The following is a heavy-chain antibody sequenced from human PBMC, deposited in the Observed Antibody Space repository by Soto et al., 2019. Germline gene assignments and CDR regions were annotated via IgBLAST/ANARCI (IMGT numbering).Heavy chain of an antibody. CDR3: ARVGYYYYYYMDV. CDR1: GGSFSGYY. CDR2: INHSGST. J-gene: IGHJ6*03. D-gene: IGHD3-16*01. Sequence: SETLSLTCAFYGGSFSGYYWSLIRQPPGKGLEWIGEINHSGSTNYNPSLRSRVTISVDTSKNQFSLKLSSVTAADTAVYYCARVGYYYYYYMDVWGKGTTVTVSS. V-gene: IGHV4-34*01.